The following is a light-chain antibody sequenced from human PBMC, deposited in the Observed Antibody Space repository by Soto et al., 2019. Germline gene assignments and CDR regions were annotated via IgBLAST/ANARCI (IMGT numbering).Light chain of an antibody. Sequence: EIVLTQSPATLSLSPGERATLSCRASQSVSRYLTWYQQKPGQGPRVLIYGASSRATGIPDRSSGSGSGTDFTLTITRLEPEDFAVYYCQQYASSRTFGQGTKVDI. CDR1: QSVSRY. CDR2: GAS. CDR3: QQYASSRT. J-gene: IGKJ1*01. V-gene: IGKV3-20*01.